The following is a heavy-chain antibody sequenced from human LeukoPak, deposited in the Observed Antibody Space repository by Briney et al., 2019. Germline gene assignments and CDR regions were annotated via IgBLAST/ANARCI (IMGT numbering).Heavy chain of an antibody. CDR1: GGSISSYY. Sequence: SETLSLTCTVSGGSISSYYWSWIRQPPGKGLEWIGYIYYSGSTNYNPSLKSRVTISVDTSKNQFSLKLSSVTAADTAVYYCACYYYDSSGYFAYWGQGTLVTVSS. D-gene: IGHD3-22*01. CDR3: ACYYYDSSGYFAY. CDR2: IYYSGST. V-gene: IGHV4-59*01. J-gene: IGHJ4*02.